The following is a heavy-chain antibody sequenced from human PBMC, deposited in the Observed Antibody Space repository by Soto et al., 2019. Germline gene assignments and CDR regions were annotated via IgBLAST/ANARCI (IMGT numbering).Heavy chain of an antibody. V-gene: IGHV4-39*01. CDR2: IYYSGTT. Sequence: QLQLQESGPGLVKPSETLSLTCTVSGGSNSRSSYYWGWIRQPPGKGLEWIGSIYYSGTTYYNPSLKSRVTISVDTSKNQFSLKLSSVTAADTAVYYCASTPFGDDHFHYWGQGTLVTVSS. J-gene: IGHJ4*02. D-gene: IGHD4-17*01. CDR1: GGSNSRSSYY. CDR3: ASTPFGDDHFHY.